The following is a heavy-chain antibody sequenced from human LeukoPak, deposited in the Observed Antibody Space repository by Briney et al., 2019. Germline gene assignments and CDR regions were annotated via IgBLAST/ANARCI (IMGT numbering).Heavy chain of an antibody. J-gene: IGHJ6*02. Sequence: GGSLTLSCAASGFTFSDYYMSWIRQAPGKGLEWLSYITSSSPYTNYADSVKGRFTISRDNAKNSLYLQMNSLRAEDTGVYYCAINPGGMDVWGQGTTLTAFS. CDR2: ITSSSPYT. CDR3: AINPGGMDV. V-gene: IGHV3-11*03. CDR1: GFTFSDYY.